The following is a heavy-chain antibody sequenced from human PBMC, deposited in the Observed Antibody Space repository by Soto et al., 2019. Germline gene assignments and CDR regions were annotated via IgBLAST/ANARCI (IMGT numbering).Heavy chain of an antibody. CDR1: GGSFSMTTYY. CDR2: VYYTGIT. Sequence: PSETLSLTCPVSGGSFSMTTYYWGWIRQPPGKGLEWIGSVYYTGITYSNPSLRSRLTISIDTSMQQFSLKLSSVTAADTAVYYCVSQVPGIANYFDYWGQGALVTVS. J-gene: IGHJ4*02. CDR3: VSQVPGIANYFDY. V-gene: IGHV4-39*01. D-gene: IGHD2-21*01.